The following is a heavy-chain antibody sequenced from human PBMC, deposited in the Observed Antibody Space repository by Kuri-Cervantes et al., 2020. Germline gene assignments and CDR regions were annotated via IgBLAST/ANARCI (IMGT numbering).Heavy chain of an antibody. V-gene: IGHV4-4*02. CDR2: IYHSGST. CDR3: ARDGAMPTEPKYYYYGMDV. CDR1: GGSISSSNW. Sequence: GSLRLSCAVSGGSISSSNWWSWVRQPPGKGLEWIGEIYHSGSTNYNPSLKSRVTISVDTSKNQFSLKLSSVTAADTAVYYCARDGAMPTEPKYYYYGMDVWGQGTTVTVSS. J-gene: IGHJ6*02. D-gene: IGHD1-26*01.